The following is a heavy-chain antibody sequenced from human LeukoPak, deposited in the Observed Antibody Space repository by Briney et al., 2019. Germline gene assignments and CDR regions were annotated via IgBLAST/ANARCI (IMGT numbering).Heavy chain of an antibody. Sequence: PGGSLRLSCAASGFTFSSYSMNWVRQAPGKGLEWVSSISSSSSYIYYADSVKGRFTISRDNAKNSLYLQMNSLRAEDTAVYYCARDRVVSNYYYYYIGVWGKGTTVTISS. J-gene: IGHJ6*03. CDR1: GFTFSSYS. D-gene: IGHD2-8*02. CDR3: ARDRVVSNYYYYYIGV. V-gene: IGHV3-21*01. CDR2: ISSSSSYI.